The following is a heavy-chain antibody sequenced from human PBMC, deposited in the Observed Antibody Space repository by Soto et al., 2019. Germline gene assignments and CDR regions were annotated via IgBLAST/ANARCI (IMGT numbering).Heavy chain of an antibody. CDR2: ISSSSSDI. CDR1: GFTFSSYS. D-gene: IGHD6-6*01. J-gene: IGHJ5*02. V-gene: IGHV3-21*01. CDR3: ARGIYSSSSGWFDP. Sequence: EVQLVESGGGLVKPGGSLRLSCAASGFTFSSYSMNWVRQAPGKGLEWVLSISSSSSDIYYADSVKGRFTISRDNAKNSLYLQMNSLRAEDTAVYYCARGIYSSSSGWFDPWGQGTLVTVSS.